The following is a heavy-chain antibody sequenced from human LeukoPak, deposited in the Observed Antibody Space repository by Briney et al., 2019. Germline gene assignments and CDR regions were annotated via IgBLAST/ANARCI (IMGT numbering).Heavy chain of an antibody. CDR3: ARAQTYGDSRLLLDY. D-gene: IGHD2-21*02. V-gene: IGHV3-20*04. J-gene: IGHJ4*02. CDR1: GFTFDDYG. Sequence: GGSLRLSCAASGFTFDDYGMSWVRQAPGKGLEWVSGRNGGSTGYADSVKGRFTISRDNAKNSLYLQMNSLRAEDTALYYCARAQTYGDSRLLLDYWGQGTLVTVSS. CDR2: RNGGST.